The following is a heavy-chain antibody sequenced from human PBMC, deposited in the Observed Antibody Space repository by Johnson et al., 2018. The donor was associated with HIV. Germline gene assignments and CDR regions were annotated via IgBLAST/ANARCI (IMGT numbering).Heavy chain of an antibody. J-gene: IGHJ3*02. CDR3: ARERGYFGNPAFDI. CDR1: GFTFSSYD. Sequence: VQLVESGGGLVQPGGSLRLSCAASGFTFSSYDIHWVRQATGKGLESVSPIGPAADTYYPGSVKGRFTIPRDNAKNSLYLQMNSLRAEDTAMYYCARERGYFGNPAFDIWGQGTMVTVSS. CDR2: IGPAADT. D-gene: IGHD4-23*01. V-gene: IGHV3-13*01.